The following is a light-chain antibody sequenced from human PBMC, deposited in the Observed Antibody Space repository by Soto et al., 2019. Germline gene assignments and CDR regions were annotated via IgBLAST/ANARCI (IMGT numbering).Light chain of an antibody. V-gene: IGLV1-44*01. CDR2: DNY. CDR3: AAWDDSLSVVV. Sequence: QSVLTQPPSASGTPGQRVTISCSGSSSNIARNSVNWYQQLPGTAPKLLIYDNYQRPSGVPDRFSGSKSGTSASLAISGLQSEDEADYYCAAWDDSLSVVVFGRGTKLTVL. CDR1: SSNIARNS. J-gene: IGLJ2*01.